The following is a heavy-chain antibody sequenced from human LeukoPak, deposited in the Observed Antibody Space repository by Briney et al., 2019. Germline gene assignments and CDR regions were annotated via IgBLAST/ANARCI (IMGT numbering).Heavy chain of an antibody. J-gene: IGHJ4*02. D-gene: IGHD4-17*01. Sequence: PSETLSLTCTVSGGSISSSSYYWSWIRQPAGKGLEWIGRIYTSGSTNYNPSLKSRVTMSVDTSKNQFSLKLSSVTAADTAVYYCAREEQDYGDYVFDYWGQGTLVTVSS. CDR1: GGSISSSSYY. V-gene: IGHV4-61*02. CDR2: IYTSGST. CDR3: AREEQDYGDYVFDY.